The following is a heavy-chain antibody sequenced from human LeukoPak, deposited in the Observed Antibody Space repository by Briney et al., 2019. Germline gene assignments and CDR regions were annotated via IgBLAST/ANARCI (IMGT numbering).Heavy chain of an antibody. J-gene: IGHJ4*02. CDR3: ASAVYFGDLTVFDT. CDR2: IYYSGST. Sequence: SETLSLTCTVSGDSITPYYWNWIRQPPGKGLEWIGYIYYSGSTNYNPSLKSRVTISVDTSKNQFSLKLTSMTAADTAVYFCASAVYFGDLTVFDTWGQGTVVTVSS. V-gene: IGHV4-59*01. D-gene: IGHD3-10*01. CDR1: GDSITPYY.